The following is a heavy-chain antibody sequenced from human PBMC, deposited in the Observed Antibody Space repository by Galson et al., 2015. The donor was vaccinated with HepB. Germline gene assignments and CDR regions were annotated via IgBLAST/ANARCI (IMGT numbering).Heavy chain of an antibody. V-gene: IGHV3-23*01. CDR2: VSGSGDNT. Sequence: SLRLSCAASGFIFSNYVMSWVCQAPGKGLEWVSAVSGSGDNTYYADSVKGRFTISRDNSKNTVYLQMNSLRAEDTAVYYCAKVAYGGNAEFDYWGQGTLVTVSS. CDR1: GFIFSNYV. CDR3: AKVAYGGNAEFDY. J-gene: IGHJ4*02. D-gene: IGHD4-23*01.